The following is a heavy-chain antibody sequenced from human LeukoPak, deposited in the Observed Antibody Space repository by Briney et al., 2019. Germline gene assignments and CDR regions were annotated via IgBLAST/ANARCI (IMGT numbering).Heavy chain of an antibody. CDR3: ARAYYCSGSYSRPYYYYGMDV. J-gene: IGHJ6*02. CDR1: GGSISSSNW. V-gene: IGHV4-4*02. CDR2: IYHSGST. Sequence: PSETLSLTCAVSGGSISSSNWWSWVRQPPGKGVEWIGDIYHSGSTNYNPSLKSRVTISVDTSKNQFSLKLSSVTAADTAVYYCARAYYCSGSYSRPYYYYGMDVWGQGTTVTVFS. D-gene: IGHD3-10*01.